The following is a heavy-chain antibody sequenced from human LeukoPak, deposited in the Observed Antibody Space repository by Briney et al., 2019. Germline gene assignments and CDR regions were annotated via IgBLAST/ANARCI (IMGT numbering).Heavy chain of an antibody. CDR2: IYHRGSS. D-gene: IGHD5-24*01. CDR3: AREVIEMATYFDY. CDR1: GGSISSYF. Sequence: SETLSLTCTVSGGSISSYFWAWLRPPPGKGLEWIGTIYHRGSSYYSPSLKSRVTISVDTSKNQFSLKLSSVTAADTAVYYCAREVIEMATYFDYWGQGTLVTVSS. V-gene: IGHV4-59*01. J-gene: IGHJ4*02.